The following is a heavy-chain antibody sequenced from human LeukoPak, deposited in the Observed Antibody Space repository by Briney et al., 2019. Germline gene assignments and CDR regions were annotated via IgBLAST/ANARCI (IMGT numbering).Heavy chain of an antibody. J-gene: IGHJ4*02. CDR2: INHSGST. CDR1: GGSFSGYY. CDR3: ASGRGPLPLFDY. Sequence: KPSETLSLTCAVYGGSFSGYYWSWIRQPPGKGLEWIGEINHSGSTNYNPSLKSRVTISVDTSKNQFSLKLSSVTAADTAVYYCASGRGPLPLFDYWGQGTLVTVSS. V-gene: IGHV4-34*01.